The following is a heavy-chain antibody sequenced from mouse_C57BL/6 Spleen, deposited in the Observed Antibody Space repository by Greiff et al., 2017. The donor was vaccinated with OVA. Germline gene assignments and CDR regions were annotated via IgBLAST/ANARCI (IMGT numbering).Heavy chain of an antibody. CDR2: ISYDGSN. J-gene: IGHJ1*03. V-gene: IGHV3-6*01. Sequence: VQLQQSGPGLVKPSQSLSLTCSVTGYSITSGYYWNWIRQFPGNKLEWMGYISYDGSNNYNPSLKNRISITRDTSKNQFFLKLNSVTTEDTATYYCAREPLYDRYFDVWGTGTTVTVSS. D-gene: IGHD2-12*01. CDR1: GYSITSGYY. CDR3: AREPLYDRYFDV.